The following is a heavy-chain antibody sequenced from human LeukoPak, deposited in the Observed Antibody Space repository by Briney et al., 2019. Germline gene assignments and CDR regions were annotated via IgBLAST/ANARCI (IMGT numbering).Heavy chain of an antibody. V-gene: IGHV3-74*01. D-gene: IGHD2-21*02. CDR2: INPDGTST. CDR3: ARDAGDCGGDCPRWFDP. CDR1: GFTFSSYW. J-gene: IGHJ5*02. Sequence: PGGSLRLSCAASGFTFSSYWMHWVRQAPGKGLVWVSRINPDGTSTNYADSVKGRFTISRDNAKNTVYLQMNSLRGEDTAVYYCARDAGDCGGDCPRWFDPWGQGTLVTVSS.